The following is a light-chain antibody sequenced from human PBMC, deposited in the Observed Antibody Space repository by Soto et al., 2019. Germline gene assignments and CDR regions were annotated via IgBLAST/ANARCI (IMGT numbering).Light chain of an antibody. CDR3: QQYGSSGT. CDR2: GAS. Sequence: EIVLTQSPGTLSLSPGERATLSCRASQNVYNNYIAWYQQKPGQAPRAVIYGASNRATGIPDRFSGSGSGTDFTLTISRLEPEDFAVYYCQQYGSSGTFGQGTKVDIK. V-gene: IGKV3-20*01. CDR1: QNVYNNY. J-gene: IGKJ1*01.